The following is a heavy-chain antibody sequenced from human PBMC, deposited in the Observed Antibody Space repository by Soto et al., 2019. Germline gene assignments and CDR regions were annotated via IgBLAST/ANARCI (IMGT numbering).Heavy chain of an antibody. Sequence: SETVSLTCTVSGGCISSYYWNWIRQPPGKGLEWIGYIYYSGSTNYNPSLKSRVTISVDTSKNQFSLKLSSVTAADTAVYYCARNLYSDYPLGDFDYWGQGTLVTVSS. V-gene: IGHV4-59*08. CDR1: GGCISSYY. D-gene: IGHD4-17*01. CDR3: ARNLYSDYPLGDFDY. J-gene: IGHJ4*02. CDR2: IYYSGST.